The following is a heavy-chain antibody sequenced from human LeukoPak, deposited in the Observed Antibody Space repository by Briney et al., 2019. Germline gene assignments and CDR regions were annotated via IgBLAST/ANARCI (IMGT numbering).Heavy chain of an antibody. D-gene: IGHD3-22*01. CDR2: ISGSGGST. V-gene: IGHV3-23*01. CDR3: AKITWPTYYYDSSGYSSDAFDI. Sequence: PGGSLRLSCAASGFTFSSYAMSWVRQAPGKGLEWVSAISGSGGSTYYADSVKGRFTISRDNSKNTLYLQMNSLRAEDTAVYYCAKITWPTYYYDSSGYSSDAFDIWGQGTMVTVSS. CDR1: GFTFSSYA. J-gene: IGHJ3*02.